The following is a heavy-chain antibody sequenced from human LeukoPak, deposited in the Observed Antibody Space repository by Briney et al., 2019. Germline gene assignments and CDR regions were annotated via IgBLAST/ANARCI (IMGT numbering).Heavy chain of an antibody. J-gene: IGHJ3*01. Sequence: ASVKVSCKASGYTFTSYGISWVRQAPGQGLEWMGWISAYNGNTNYAQKLQGRVTMTTDTSTSTAYMELRSLRSDDTAVYYCAREAAYYDILTGYWPDAFDVWGQGTMVSVSS. D-gene: IGHD3-9*01. V-gene: IGHV1-18*01. CDR2: ISAYNGNT. CDR3: AREAAYYDILTGYWPDAFDV. CDR1: GYTFTSYG.